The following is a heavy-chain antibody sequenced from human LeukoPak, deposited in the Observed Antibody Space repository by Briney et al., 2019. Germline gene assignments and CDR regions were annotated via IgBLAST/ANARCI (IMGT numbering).Heavy chain of an antibody. CDR2: IYHSGST. V-gene: IGHV4-38-2*02. Sequence: PSETLSLTCTVSGYSISSGYYWGWIRQPPGKGLEWIGSIYHSGSTYYNPSLKSRVTISVDTSKNQFSPKLSSVTAADTAVYYCARDGDDYGDYVFDYWGQGTLVTVSS. D-gene: IGHD4-17*01. J-gene: IGHJ4*02. CDR1: GYSISSGYY. CDR3: ARDGDDYGDYVFDY.